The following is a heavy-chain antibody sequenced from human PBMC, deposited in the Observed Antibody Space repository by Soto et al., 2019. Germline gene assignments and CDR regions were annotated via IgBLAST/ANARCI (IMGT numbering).Heavy chain of an antibody. Sequence: QVQLVESGGGVVQPGRSLRLSCAASGFTFSSYGMHWVRQAPGKGLEWVAVISYDGSNKYYADSVKGRFTISRENSKNPRYLQMNSLRAEDTAVYYCAKVFIARTDTDMSDYWGQGTLVTVSS. CDR2: ISYDGSNK. J-gene: IGHJ4*02. V-gene: IGHV3-30*18. CDR3: AKVFIARTDTDMSDY. D-gene: IGHD5-18*01. CDR1: GFTFSSYG.